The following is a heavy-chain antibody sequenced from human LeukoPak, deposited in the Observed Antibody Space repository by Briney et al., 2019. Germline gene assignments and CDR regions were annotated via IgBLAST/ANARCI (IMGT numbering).Heavy chain of an antibody. CDR3: ARDGGDVWGSYRPSDYYYYYMDV. V-gene: IGHV1-69*13. D-gene: IGHD3-16*02. CDR2: IIPIFGTA. J-gene: IGHJ6*03. Sequence: SVKVSCKASGSSGDIFNNHGVSWVRQAPGQGLEWMGGIIPIFGTANYAQKFQGRVTITADESTSTAYMELSSLRSEDTAVYYCARDGGDVWGSYRPSDYYYYYMDVWGKGTTVTISS. CDR1: GSSGDIFNNHG.